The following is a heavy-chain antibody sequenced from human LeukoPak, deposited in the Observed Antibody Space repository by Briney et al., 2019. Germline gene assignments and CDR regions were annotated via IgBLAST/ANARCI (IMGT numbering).Heavy chain of an antibody. CDR1: GFTFSDYY. CDR3: ASRTQYCSGGSCSDY. Sequence: PGGSLRLPCAASGFTFSDYYMSWIRQAPGKGLEWVSYISSSGSTIYYADSVKGRFTISRDNAKNSLYLQMNSLRAEDTAVYYCASRTQYCSGGSCSDYWGQGTLVTVSS. V-gene: IGHV3-11*01. J-gene: IGHJ4*02. CDR2: ISSSGSTI. D-gene: IGHD2-15*01.